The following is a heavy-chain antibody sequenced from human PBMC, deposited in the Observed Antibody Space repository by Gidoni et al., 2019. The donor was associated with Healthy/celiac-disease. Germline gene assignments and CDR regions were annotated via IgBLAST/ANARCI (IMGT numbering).Heavy chain of an antibody. V-gene: IGHV4-4*02. CDR3: ARRAREVVVPAANWFDP. J-gene: IGHJ5*02. CDR1: GGSISSSNW. D-gene: IGHD2-2*01. Sequence: QVQLQESGTGLVTPSGTLSLTCAVSGGSISSSNWWSWVRQPPGKGLEWIGETYHSGSTNYTPSLKSRVTISVDKSKNQFSLKLSSVTAADTAVYYCARRAREVVVPAANWFDPWGQGTLVTVSS. CDR2: TYHSGST.